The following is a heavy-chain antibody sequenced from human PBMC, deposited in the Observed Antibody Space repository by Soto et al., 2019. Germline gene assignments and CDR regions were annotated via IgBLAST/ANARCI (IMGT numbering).Heavy chain of an antibody. CDR3: RGYYYYYGMDV. J-gene: IGHJ6*02. V-gene: IGHV4-30-2*01. Sequence: SETLSLTCAVSGGSISSGGYSWSWIRQPPGKGLEWIGYIYHSGSTYYNPSLKSRVTISVDRSKNQFSLKLSSVTAADTAVYYCRGYYYYYGMDVWGQGTTVTYSS. CDR1: GGSISSGGYS. D-gene: IGHD3-10*01. CDR2: IYHSGST.